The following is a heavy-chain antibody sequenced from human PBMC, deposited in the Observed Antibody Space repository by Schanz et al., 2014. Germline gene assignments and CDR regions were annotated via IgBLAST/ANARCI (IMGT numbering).Heavy chain of an antibody. D-gene: IGHD6-6*01. CDR3: VPMSIAAH. CDR2: ISSTSSYI. V-gene: IGHV3-21*01. J-gene: IGHJ4*02. Sequence: EVQLVESGGALVQPGGSLRLSCAASGFTFSRYAMHWVRQAPGKGLEWVSSISSTSSYIFYADSVKGRFTISRDNAKNSLYLQMNSLRAEDTAVYYCVPMSIAAHWGQGTLVTVSS. CDR1: GFTFSRYA.